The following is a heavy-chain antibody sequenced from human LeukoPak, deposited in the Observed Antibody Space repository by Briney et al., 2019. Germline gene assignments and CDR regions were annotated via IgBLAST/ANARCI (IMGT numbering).Heavy chain of an antibody. CDR3: AVYRSAPGDVNWLDP. CDR1: GSSISGYY. J-gene: IGHJ5*02. Sequence: SETLSLTCTVSGSSISGYYWNWIRQSPGKGLEWIAFIYDTGSSNYNPSLRSRFTISVDTYKNQFSLKLKSVTAEDTAVYYCAVYRSAPGDVNWLDPWGQGTQVTVSS. V-gene: IGHV4-59*01. D-gene: IGHD5-18*01. CDR2: IYDTGSS.